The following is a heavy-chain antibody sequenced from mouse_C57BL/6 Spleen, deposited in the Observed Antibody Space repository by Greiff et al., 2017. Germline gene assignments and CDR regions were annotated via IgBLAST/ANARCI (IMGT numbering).Heavy chain of an antibody. Sequence: QVQLQQSGAELVKPGASVKLSCKASGYTFTEYTIHWVKQRSGQGLEWIGWFYPGSGSIKYNEKFKDKATLTADKSSSTVYMELSRLTSEDSAVYFGARHGNYYGSSFHWYFEVWGTGTTVTVSS. CDR1: GYTFTEYT. CDR3: ARHGNYYGSSFHWYFEV. J-gene: IGHJ1*03. V-gene: IGHV1-62-2*01. D-gene: IGHD1-1*01. CDR2: FYPGSGSI.